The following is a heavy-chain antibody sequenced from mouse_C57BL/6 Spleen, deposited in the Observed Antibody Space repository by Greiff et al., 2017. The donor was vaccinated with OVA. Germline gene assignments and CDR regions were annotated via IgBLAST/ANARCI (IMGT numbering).Heavy chain of an antibody. CDR2: INPSTGGT. V-gene: IGHV1-42*01. Sequence: DVQLQESGPELVKPGASVKISCKASGYSFTGYYMNWVKQSPEKSLEWIGEINPSTGGTTYNQKFKAKATLTVDKSSSTAYMQLKSLTSEDSAVYYCAREDYGSSYPFAYWGQGTLVTVSA. J-gene: IGHJ3*01. CDR3: AREDYGSSYPFAY. CDR1: GYSFTGYY. D-gene: IGHD1-1*01.